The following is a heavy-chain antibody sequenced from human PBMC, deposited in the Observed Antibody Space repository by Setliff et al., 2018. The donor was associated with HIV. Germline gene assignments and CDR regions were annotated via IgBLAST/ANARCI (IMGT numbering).Heavy chain of an antibody. J-gene: IGHJ4*02. D-gene: IGHD2-15*01. CDR3: ARGPYCSGGSCYSSLDY. CDR2: IYYSGST. Sequence: SETLSLTCTVSGGSISSYYWSWIRQPPGKGLGWIGYIYYSGSTKCNPSLKSRVTISADTSKNQFSLKLSSVTAADTAVYYCARGPYCSGGSCYSSLDYWGQGTLVTVSS. V-gene: IGHV4-59*01. CDR1: GGSISSYY.